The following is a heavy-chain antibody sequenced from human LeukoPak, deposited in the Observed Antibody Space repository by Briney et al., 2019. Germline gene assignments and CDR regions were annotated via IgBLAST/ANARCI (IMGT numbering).Heavy chain of an antibody. V-gene: IGHV3-33*01. CDR3: AIHPIKQQLVLVDY. CDR2: IWYDGSNK. CDR1: GFTFSSYG. Sequence: PGGSLRLSCAASGFTFSSYGMHWVRQAPGKGLEWVAVIWYDGSNKYYADSVKGRFTISRDNSKNTLYLQMNSLRAEDTAVYHCAIHPIKQQLVLVDYWGQGTLVTVSS. D-gene: IGHD6-13*01. J-gene: IGHJ4*02.